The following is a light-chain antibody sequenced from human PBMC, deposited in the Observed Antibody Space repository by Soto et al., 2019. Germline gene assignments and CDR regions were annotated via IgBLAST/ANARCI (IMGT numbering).Light chain of an antibody. J-gene: IGLJ2*01. CDR3: CSYAGTSTVI. CDR1: SSDVGTYNL. Sequence: QSALTQPASVSGSPGQSITISCTGTSSDVGTYNLVSWYQQHPGKAPKLMIYEDTKRPSGLSNRFSGSKPGNTASLTISGLQAEDEADYYCCSYAGTSTVIFGGGTKLTVL. CDR2: EDT. V-gene: IGLV2-23*01.